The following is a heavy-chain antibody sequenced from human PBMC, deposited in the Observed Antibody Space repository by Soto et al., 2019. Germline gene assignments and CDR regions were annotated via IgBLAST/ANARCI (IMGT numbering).Heavy chain of an antibody. CDR1: GGTFSSYA. J-gene: IGHJ4*02. V-gene: IGHV1-69*13. D-gene: IGHD6-6*01. Sequence: GASVKVSCKASGGTFSSYAIRWVRQAPGQGLEWMGGIIPIFGTANYAQKFQGRVTITADESTSTAYMELSGLRSEDTAVYYCARDISSSSWGTFDYWGQGTLVTVLS. CDR3: ARDISSSSWGTFDY. CDR2: IIPIFGTA.